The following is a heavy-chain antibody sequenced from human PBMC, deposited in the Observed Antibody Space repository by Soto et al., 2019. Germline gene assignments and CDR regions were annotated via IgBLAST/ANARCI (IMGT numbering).Heavy chain of an antibody. CDR3: ATYMGETGRSFDS. D-gene: IGHD1-26*01. CDR1: GFTVSGAD. CDR2: IYTGGST. V-gene: IGHV3-53*01. J-gene: IGHJ4*02. Sequence: GGSLRLSCEASGFTVSGADMGWVRQAPGKGLEWVAVIYTGGSTVYADSVKGRFTITTDGSKNTQYLQMNSLRVEDTAVYYCATYMGETGRSFDSWAQGTLVTVSS.